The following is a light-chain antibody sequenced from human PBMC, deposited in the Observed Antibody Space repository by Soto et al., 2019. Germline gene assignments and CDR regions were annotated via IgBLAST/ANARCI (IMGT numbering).Light chain of an antibody. CDR3: CSYAGSSTFYV. V-gene: IGLV2-23*03. Sequence: QSVLTQPASGSGSPGQSITISCTGTSSDVGSYNLVSWYQQNPGKAPKLMIYEGSKRPSGVSNRFSGSKSGNTASLTISGLQAEDEADYSCCSYAGSSTFYVFGTGTKVTVL. J-gene: IGLJ1*01. CDR1: SSDVGSYNL. CDR2: EGS.